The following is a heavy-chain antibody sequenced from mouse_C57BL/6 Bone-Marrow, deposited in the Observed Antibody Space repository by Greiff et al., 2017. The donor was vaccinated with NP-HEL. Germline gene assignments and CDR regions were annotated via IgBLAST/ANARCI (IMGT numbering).Heavy chain of an antibody. CDR2: ISAGGSYT. CDR1: GFTFSSYA. J-gene: IGHJ4*01. Sequence: EVQLVESGGGLVKPGGSLKLSCAASGFTFSSYAMSWVRQTPEKRLEWVATISAGGSYTYYPDNVKGRFTLSRDKAKNNLYLQMSHLMSEDTAMYYCAIDDGCYSNYFYAMDYWGQGTSVTVSS. D-gene: IGHD2-5*01. V-gene: IGHV5-4*01. CDR3: AIDDGCYSNYFYAMDY.